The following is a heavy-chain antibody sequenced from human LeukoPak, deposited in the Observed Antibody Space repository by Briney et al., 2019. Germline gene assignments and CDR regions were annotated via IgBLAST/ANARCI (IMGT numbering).Heavy chain of an antibody. CDR2: IIPIFGTA. V-gene: IGHV1-69*13. Sequence: ASVKVSCKASGGTFSSYAISWVRQAPGQGLEWMGGIIPIFGTANYAQKFQGRVTITADESTSTAYMELSSLRAEDTAVYYCARSSHSSGYLQHWGQGTLVTVSS. D-gene: IGHD3-22*01. CDR3: ARSSHSSGYLQH. CDR1: GGTFSSYA. J-gene: IGHJ1*01.